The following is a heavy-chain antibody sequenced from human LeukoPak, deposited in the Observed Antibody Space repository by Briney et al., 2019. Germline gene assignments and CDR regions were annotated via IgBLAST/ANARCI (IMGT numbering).Heavy chain of an antibody. CDR1: GFTFSSYG. V-gene: IGHV3-33*01. Sequence: GGSLRLSCAASGFTFSSYGMHWVRQAPGKGLEWVAVIWYDGSNKYYADSVKGRFTISRDNSKNTLYLQLNSLRAEDTAVFYCARAPDYGDYVKFTVEYFQHWGQGTLVTVSS. J-gene: IGHJ1*01. D-gene: IGHD4-17*01. CDR3: ARAPDYGDYVKFTVEYFQH. CDR2: IWYDGSNK.